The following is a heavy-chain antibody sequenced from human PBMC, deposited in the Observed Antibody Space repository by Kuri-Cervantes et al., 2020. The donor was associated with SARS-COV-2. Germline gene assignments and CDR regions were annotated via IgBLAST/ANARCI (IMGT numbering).Heavy chain of an antibody. CDR1: GFTFSTNW. V-gene: IGHV3-7*01. CDR2: IKEDGNEK. CDR3: ARDPRITIFGVVIPYWYFDL. Sequence: GESLKISCEASGFTFSTNWMSWVRQAPGKGLEWVACIKEDGNEKYYVNSVKGRFTISRDNTKNSLYLQMASLRAEDTAVYYCARDPRITIFGVVIPYWYFDLWGRGTLVPSPQ. J-gene: IGHJ2*01. D-gene: IGHD3-3*01.